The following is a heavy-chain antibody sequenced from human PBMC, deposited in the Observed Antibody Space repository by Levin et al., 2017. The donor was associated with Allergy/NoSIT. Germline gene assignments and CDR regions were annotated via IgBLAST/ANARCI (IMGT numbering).Heavy chain of an antibody. D-gene: IGHD1-14*01. Sequence: SETLSLTCTVSGGSISSYYWSWIRQPPGKGLEWIGYIYYSGSTNYNPSLKSRVTISVDTSKNQFSLKLSSVTAADTAVYYCARVAYHQGAFDIWGQGTMVTVSS. J-gene: IGHJ3*02. CDR1: GGSISSYY. CDR3: ARVAYHQGAFDI. CDR2: IYYSGST. V-gene: IGHV4-59*01.